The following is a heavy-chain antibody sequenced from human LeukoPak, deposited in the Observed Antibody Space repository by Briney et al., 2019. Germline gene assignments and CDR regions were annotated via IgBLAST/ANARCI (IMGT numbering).Heavy chain of an antibody. CDR2: IIPILGIA. CDR1: GGTFSSYA. D-gene: IGHD1-26*01. V-gene: IGHV1-69*04. Sequence: ASVKVSCKASGGTFSSYAISWVRQAPGQGLEWMGRIIPILGIANYAQKFQGRVTITADKSTSTAYMELSSLRSDDTAVYYCARARRIVGATADYWGQGTLVTVSS. CDR3: ARARRIVGATADY. J-gene: IGHJ4*02.